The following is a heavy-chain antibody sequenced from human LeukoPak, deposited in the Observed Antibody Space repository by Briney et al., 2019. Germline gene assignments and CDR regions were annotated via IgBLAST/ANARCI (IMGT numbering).Heavy chain of an antibody. CDR3: ARGSLLVRRPFDY. Sequence: GGSLRLSCSASGFTFSSYAMHWVRQAPGKGLEWVAVISYDGGNKYYADSVKGRFTISRDNSKNTLYLQMNSLRAEDTAVYYCARGSLLVRRPFDYWGQGTLVTVSS. V-gene: IGHV3-30-3*01. CDR2: ISYDGGNK. D-gene: IGHD6-13*01. CDR1: GFTFSSYA. J-gene: IGHJ4*02.